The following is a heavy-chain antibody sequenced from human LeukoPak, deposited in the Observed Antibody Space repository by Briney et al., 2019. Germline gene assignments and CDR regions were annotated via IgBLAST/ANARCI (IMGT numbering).Heavy chain of an antibody. V-gene: IGHV4-39*07. J-gene: IGHJ5*02. CDR2: IYYSGST. CDR3: ARDKTSTWEYNWFDP. Sequence: SETLSLTCTVFGGSISSSSYYWGWIRQPPGKGLEWIASIYYSGSTYYNPSLKSRVSISVDTSKNQFSLKLSSVTAADTAVYYCARDKTSTWEYNWFDPWGQGTLVTVSS. CDR1: GGSISSSSYY. D-gene: IGHD1-26*01.